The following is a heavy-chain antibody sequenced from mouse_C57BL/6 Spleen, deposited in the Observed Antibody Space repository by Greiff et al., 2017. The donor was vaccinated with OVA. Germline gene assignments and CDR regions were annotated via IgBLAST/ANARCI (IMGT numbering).Heavy chain of an antibody. CDR2: IDPETGGT. CDR3: THYYGSRYWYFDV. D-gene: IGHD1-1*01. V-gene: IGHV1-15*01. CDR1: GYTFTDYE. Sequence: VQLQQSGAELVRPGASVTLSCKASGYTFTDYEMHWVKQTPVHGLEWIGAIDPETGGTAYNQKFKGKAILTADKSSSTAYMALRSLTSEDSAVYDCTHYYGSRYWYFDVWGTGTTVTVSS. J-gene: IGHJ1*03.